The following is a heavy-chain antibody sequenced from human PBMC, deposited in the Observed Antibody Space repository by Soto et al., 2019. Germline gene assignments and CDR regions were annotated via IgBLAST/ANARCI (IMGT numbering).Heavy chain of an antibody. CDR2: SYSGGST. V-gene: IGHV3-53*02. CDR1: GFTVSSNY. Sequence: EVQLVETGGGLIQPGGSLRLSCAASGFTVSSNYMSWVRQAPGKGLEWVSVSYSGGSTYYADSVKGRFTISRDNSKNMLYLQMNSLRAEDTAVYYCAATSSFHDFDYWGQGTLVTVSS. D-gene: IGHD6-6*01. J-gene: IGHJ4*02. CDR3: AATSSFHDFDY.